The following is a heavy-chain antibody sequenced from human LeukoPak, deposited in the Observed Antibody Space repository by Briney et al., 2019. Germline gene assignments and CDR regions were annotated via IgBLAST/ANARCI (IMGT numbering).Heavy chain of an antibody. CDR2: ISSSGGST. V-gene: IGHV3-23*01. D-gene: IGHD3-10*01. J-gene: IGHJ5*01. CDR3: AKASRDYYGSGSYYNGFDY. CDR1: GFTFSSYG. Sequence: GGSLRLSCAASGFTFSSYGMSWVRQAPGKGREWVSAISSSGGSTYYTDSAKGRFTISRDNSKNTLYLQMNSLRADDTAVYYCAKASRDYYGSGSYYNGFDYWGQGTLVTVSS.